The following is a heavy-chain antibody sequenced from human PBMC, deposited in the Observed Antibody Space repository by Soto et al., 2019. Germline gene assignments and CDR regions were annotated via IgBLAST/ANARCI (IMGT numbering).Heavy chain of an antibody. D-gene: IGHD6-13*01. CDR3: ARAYSSSWAFDC. CDR2: ISAYNGNT. J-gene: IGHJ4*02. V-gene: IGHV1-18*03. Sequence: AAVKVSCKASGYTFTSNGISWVRQAPGQGLEWMGWISAYNGNTNYAQKLQGRDTMTTDTSTSTAYMELRSLRSDDMAVYYCARAYSSSWAFDCWGQGTLVTVSS. CDR1: GYTFTSNG.